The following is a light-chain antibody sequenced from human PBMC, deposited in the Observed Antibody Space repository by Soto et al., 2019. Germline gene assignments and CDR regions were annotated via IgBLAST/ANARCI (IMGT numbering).Light chain of an antibody. V-gene: IGLV2-14*01. CDR3: CSYTSNITPYV. J-gene: IGLJ1*01. Sequence: QSALTQPASVSGSPGQSITISCTGTSSDIGGHNDVSWYQQHPGKAPKLLIYGVSNRPSGVSNRFSASKSGNTASLTISGVQAEDETDYYCCSYTSNITPYVFGTGTKLTVL. CDR1: SSDIGGHND. CDR2: GVS.